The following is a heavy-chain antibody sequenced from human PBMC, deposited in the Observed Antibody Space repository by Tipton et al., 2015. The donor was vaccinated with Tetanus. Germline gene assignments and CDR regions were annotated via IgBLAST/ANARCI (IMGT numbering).Heavy chain of an antibody. CDR3: ARGYGFGGGLDDFDF. V-gene: IGHV4-59*01. J-gene: IGHJ3*01. CDR2: IYYSGST. CDR1: GGSISSYY. Sequence: TLSLTCTVSGGSISSYYWSWIRQPPGKGLEWIGYIYYSGSTKYNPSLKSRVTISVDTSKNQFSLKLSSVTAADTAVYYCARGYGFGGGLDDFDFWGQGTMVTVSS. D-gene: IGHD3-10*01.